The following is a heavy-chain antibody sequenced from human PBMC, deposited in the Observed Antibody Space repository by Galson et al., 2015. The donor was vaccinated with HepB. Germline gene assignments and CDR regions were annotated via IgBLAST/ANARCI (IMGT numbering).Heavy chain of an antibody. V-gene: IGHV3-23*01. CDR2: ISGSGGTT. CDR3: AQRTGDRGRYFDY. D-gene: IGHD3-16*01. CDR1: GFTFSRYA. Sequence: SLRLSCAASGFTFSRYAMSWVRQAPGKGLEWVSAISGSGGTTYYADSVKGRFTISRDNSKNTLYLQMNSLRAEDTSTYYCAQRTGDRGRYFDYWGQGTLVTVSS. J-gene: IGHJ4*02.